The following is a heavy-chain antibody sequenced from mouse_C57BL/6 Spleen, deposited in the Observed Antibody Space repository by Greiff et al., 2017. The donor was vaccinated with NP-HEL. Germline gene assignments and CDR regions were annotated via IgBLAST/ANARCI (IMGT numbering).Heavy chain of an antibody. D-gene: IGHD1-1*01. Sequence: EVQLQQSGPELVKPGASVKISCKASGYTFTDYYMNWVKQSHGKSLEWIGDINPNNGGTSYNQKFKGKATLTVDKSSSTAYMELRSLTSEDSAVDYCAREDYCGSNGFAYWGQGTLVTVSA. CDR1: GYTFTDYY. CDR3: AREDYCGSNGFAY. J-gene: IGHJ3*01. CDR2: INPNNGGT. V-gene: IGHV1-26*01.